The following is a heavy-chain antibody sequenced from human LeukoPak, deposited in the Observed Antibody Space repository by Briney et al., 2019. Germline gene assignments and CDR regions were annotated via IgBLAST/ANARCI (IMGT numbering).Heavy chain of an antibody. CDR1: VGSISTYY. CDR3: ARTPANTWTNHFDY. J-gene: IGHJ4*02. CDR2: MDYSGST. Sequence: PSQTLSLTCTVSVGSISTYYWNCIPQSPGHGLEWIGYMDYSGSTNYNPSLKSRVTISVDTSENESSLKLSSVTAADTALCYCARTPANTWTNHFDYWGQGTLDSVSS. D-gene: IGHD1-20*01. V-gene: IGHV4-59*01.